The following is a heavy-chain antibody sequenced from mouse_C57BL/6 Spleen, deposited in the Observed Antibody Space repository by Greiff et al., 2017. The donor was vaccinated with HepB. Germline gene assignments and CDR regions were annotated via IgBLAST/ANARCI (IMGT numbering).Heavy chain of an antibody. Sequence: VKLQQSGAELARPGASVKLSCKASGYTFTSYGISWVKQRTGQGLEWIGEIYPRSGNTYYNEKFKGKATLTADKSSSTAYMELRSLTSEDSAVYFCARGDDYDLYYFDYWGQGTTLTVSS. CDR2: IYPRSGNT. J-gene: IGHJ2*01. D-gene: IGHD2-4*01. V-gene: IGHV1-81*01. CDR3: ARGDDYDLYYFDY. CDR1: GYTFTSYG.